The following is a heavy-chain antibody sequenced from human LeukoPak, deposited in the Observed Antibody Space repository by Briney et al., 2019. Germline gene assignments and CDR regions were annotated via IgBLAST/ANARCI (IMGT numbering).Heavy chain of an antibody. CDR2: INPSGGST. Sequence: ASVKVSCKASGYTFTSYYMHWVRQAPGQGLEWMGIINPSGGSTSYAQKFQGRVTMTRDTSTSTVYLELSSLRSEDTAVYYCERDRYNSDYYYYYMDVWGKGNTVTVSS. D-gene: IGHD5-24*01. J-gene: IGHJ6*03. CDR3: ERDRYNSDYYYYYMDV. V-gene: IGHV1-46*01. CDR1: GYTFTSYY.